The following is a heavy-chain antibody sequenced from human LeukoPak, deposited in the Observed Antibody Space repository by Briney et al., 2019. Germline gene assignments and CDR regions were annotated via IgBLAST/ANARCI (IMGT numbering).Heavy chain of an antibody. CDR1: GGSISSGDYY. CDR3: ARSGKWELRFFDY. V-gene: IGHV4-30-4*08. J-gene: IGHJ4*02. D-gene: IGHD1-26*01. CDR2: IYYSGST. Sequence: SETLSLTCTVSGGSISSGDYYWSWIRQPPGKGLEWIGYIYYSGSTYYNPSLKSRVTISVDTSKNQFSLKLSSVTAADTAVYYCARSGKWELRFFDYWGQGTLVTVSS.